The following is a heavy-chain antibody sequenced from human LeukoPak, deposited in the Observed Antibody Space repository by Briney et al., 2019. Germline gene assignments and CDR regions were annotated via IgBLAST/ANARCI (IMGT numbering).Heavy chain of an antibody. Sequence: QSGPTLVKPTQTLTLTCTFSGFSLSTSGVGVGWIRQPPGKALEWLALIYWDDDKRYSPSLKSRLTITKDTSKNQVVLTITNRDPVDTATYYCAHRHGSGWYVGYNWFDPWGQGTLVTVSS. D-gene: IGHD6-19*01. CDR1: GFSLSTSGVG. CDR3: AHRHGSGWYVGYNWFDP. CDR2: IYWDDDK. V-gene: IGHV2-5*02. J-gene: IGHJ5*02.